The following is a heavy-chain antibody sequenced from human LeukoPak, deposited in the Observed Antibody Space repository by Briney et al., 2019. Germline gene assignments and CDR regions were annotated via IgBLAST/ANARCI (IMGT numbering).Heavy chain of an antibody. CDR3: ARVGYSSAWYFFNF. V-gene: IGHV3-23*01. CDR2: LSSTGTT. D-gene: IGHD6-13*01. J-gene: IGHJ4*02. Sequence: GGSLRLPCAASGISFSSFGMSWVRQTPEKGLEWVSTLSSTGTTFYADSVKGRFTIPRANSENTLYLQMDSLTAEDTALYYCARVGYSSAWYFFNFWGQGTLVTVSS. CDR1: GISFSSFG.